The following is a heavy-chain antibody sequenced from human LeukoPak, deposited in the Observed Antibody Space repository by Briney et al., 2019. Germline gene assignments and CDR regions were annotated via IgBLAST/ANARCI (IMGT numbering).Heavy chain of an antibody. J-gene: IGHJ5*02. CDR1: GGTFSSYA. CDR2: IIPILGIA. V-gene: IGHV1-69*04. D-gene: IGHD2-2*01. CDR3: ARDESGYCSSTSCMTNWFDP. Sequence: GASVKVSCKASGGTFSSYAISWVRQAPGQGLEWMGRIIPILGIANYAQKFQGRVTITADKSRSTAYMELSSLRSEDTAVYYCARDESGYCSSTSCMTNWFDPWGQGTLVTVSS.